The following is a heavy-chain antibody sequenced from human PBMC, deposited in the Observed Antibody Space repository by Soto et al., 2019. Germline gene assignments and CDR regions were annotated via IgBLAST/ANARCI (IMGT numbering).Heavy chain of an antibody. CDR1: GYTFTSYG. J-gene: IGHJ6*02. CDR2: ISAYNGNT. Sequence: RASVKVSCKASGYTFTSYGISWVRQAPGQGLEWMGWISAYNGNTNYAQKLQGRVTMTTDTSTSTAYMELRSLRSDDTAVYYCARVHGSSWYGRSYYYYYGMDVWGQGTTVTV. V-gene: IGHV1-18*04. CDR3: ARVHGSSWYGRSYYYYYGMDV. D-gene: IGHD6-13*01.